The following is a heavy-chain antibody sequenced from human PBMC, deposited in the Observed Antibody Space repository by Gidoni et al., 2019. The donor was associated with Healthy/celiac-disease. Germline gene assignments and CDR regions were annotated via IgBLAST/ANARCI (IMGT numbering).Heavy chain of an antibody. CDR2: IYYSGST. V-gene: IGHV4-39*01. CDR3: ARHWLTMGPEDAFDI. D-gene: IGHD3-10*01. CDR1: SGSISSSSYY. J-gene: IGHJ3*02. Sequence: QLQLQESGPGLVKPSATLSPTCPVSSGSISSSSYYWGWIRQPPGKGLGWIGRIYYSGSTYYNPSLKSRVTISGDTSKNQFALKLSSVTAADTAVYYCARHWLTMGPEDAFDIWGQGTMVTVSS.